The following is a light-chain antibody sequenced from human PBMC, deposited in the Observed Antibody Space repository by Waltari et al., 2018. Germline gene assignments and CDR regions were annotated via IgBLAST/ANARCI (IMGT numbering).Light chain of an antibody. CDR3: QQYLSAPMYT. V-gene: IGKV4-1*01. J-gene: IGKJ2*01. CDR2: WAS. Sequence: DIVMTQSPDSLAVSLGERATLPCKYSQSVFSSSNDQNYLAWYHQKPGHPPKLVIYWASTRDFGVPDRFSGSGSGTDFTLTITKLQPEDVGVYYCQQYLSAPMYTFGQGTKLEIK. CDR1: QSVFSSSNDQNY.